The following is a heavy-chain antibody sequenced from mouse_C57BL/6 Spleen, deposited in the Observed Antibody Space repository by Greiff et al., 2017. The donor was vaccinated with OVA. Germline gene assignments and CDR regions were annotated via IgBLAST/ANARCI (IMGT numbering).Heavy chain of an antibody. CDR2: INPNNGGT. CDR1: GYTFTDYN. V-gene: IGHV1-18*01. Sequence: EVQLQQSGPELVKPGASVKIPCKASGYTFTDYNMDWVKQSHGKSLEWIGDINPNNGGTIYNQKFKGKATLTVDKSSSTAYMELRSLTSEDTAVYYCARGIYYYGSNWYFDVWGTGTTVTVSS. J-gene: IGHJ1*03. D-gene: IGHD1-1*01. CDR3: ARGIYYYGSNWYFDV.